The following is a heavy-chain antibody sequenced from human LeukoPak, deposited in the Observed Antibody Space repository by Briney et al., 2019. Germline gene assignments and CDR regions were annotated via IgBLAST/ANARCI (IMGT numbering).Heavy chain of an antibody. D-gene: IGHD4-17*01. CDR3: AKGGTVTTLHYYYYMDV. Sequence: GGSLRLSCAASGFTFSSYGMSWVRQAPGKGLEWVSAISGSGGSTYYADSVKGRFTISRDNSKNTLYLQMNSLRAEDTAVYYCAKGGTVTTLHYYYYMDVWGKGTTVTISS. J-gene: IGHJ6*03. V-gene: IGHV3-23*01. CDR2: ISGSGGST. CDR1: GFTFSSYG.